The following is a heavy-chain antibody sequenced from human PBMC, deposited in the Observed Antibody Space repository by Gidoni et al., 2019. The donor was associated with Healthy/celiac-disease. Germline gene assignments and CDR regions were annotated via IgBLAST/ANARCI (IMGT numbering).Heavy chain of an antibody. CDR1: GFTFSNYW. CDR2: IKQDGSEK. V-gene: IGHV3-7*03. Sequence: EVQLVESGGGLVQPGGSLRLSCAASGFTFSNYWMSGVRQAPGKGLEWVANIKQDGSEKYYVDSMRGRFTISRDNAKNSLYLQMNSLRAEDTAVYYCARDFRLLTTVASFDYWGQGTLVTVSS. J-gene: IGHJ4*02. CDR3: ARDFRLLTTVASFDY. D-gene: IGHD4-17*01.